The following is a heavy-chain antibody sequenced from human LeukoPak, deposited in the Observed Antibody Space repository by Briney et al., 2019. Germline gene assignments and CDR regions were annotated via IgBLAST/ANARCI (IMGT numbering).Heavy chain of an antibody. V-gene: IGHV3-15*01. CDR3: TTDRGTYYYDSSGQHYEYYYYGMDV. Sequence: PGGSLRLSCAASGFTFSNAWMSWVRQAPGKGLEWVGRIKSKTDGGTTDYAAPVKGRFTISRDDSKNTLYLQMNSLKTEDTAVYYCTTDRGTYYYDSSGQHYEYYYYGMDVWGQGTTVTVSS. J-gene: IGHJ6*02. D-gene: IGHD3-22*01. CDR2: IKSKTDGGTT. CDR1: GFTFSNAW.